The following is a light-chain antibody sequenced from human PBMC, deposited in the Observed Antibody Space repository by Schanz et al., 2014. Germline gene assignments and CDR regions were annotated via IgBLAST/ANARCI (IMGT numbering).Light chain of an antibody. V-gene: IGLV1-47*02. J-gene: IGLJ6*01. CDR1: SSNIGSNY. CDR2: TNN. CDR3: QSYDSSLSGAYV. Sequence: QSVLTQPPSASGTPGQRVTISCSGSSSNIGSNYVYWYQQLPGTAPKLLIYTNNQRPSGVPDRFSGSKSGTSASLAISGLQSDDEADYYCQSYDSSLSGAYVFGSGTKLTVL.